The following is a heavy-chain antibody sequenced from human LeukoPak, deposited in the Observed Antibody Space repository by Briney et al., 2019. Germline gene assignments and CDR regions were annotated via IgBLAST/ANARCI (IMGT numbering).Heavy chain of an antibody. CDR3: ASTMKGVVTPGLANY. CDR1: GGTFSSYA. V-gene: IGHV1-69*06. D-gene: IGHD4-23*01. CDR2: IIPIFGTA. J-gene: IGHJ4*02. Sequence: ASVKVSCKASGGTFSSYAISWVRQAPGQGLEWMGRIIPIFGTANYAQKFQGRVTITADKSTSTAYMELSSLRSEDTAVYYCASTMKGVVTPGLANYWGQGTLVTVSS.